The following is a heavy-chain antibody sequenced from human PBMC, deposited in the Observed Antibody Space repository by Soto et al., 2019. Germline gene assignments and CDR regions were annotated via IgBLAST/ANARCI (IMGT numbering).Heavy chain of an antibody. D-gene: IGHD3-16*01. Sequence: QPGGSLTLSCVASGFPVSSYAMSWVRQTPGKGLEWVAGISGSGGRTYYADSVKGRFTISRDNSNNTLSLQMHILRVEDTAVYFCAKGGYYSLFDIWGQGTMVTVSS. V-gene: IGHV3-23*01. J-gene: IGHJ3*02. CDR2: ISGSGGRT. CDR1: GFPVSSYA. CDR3: AKGGYYSLFDI.